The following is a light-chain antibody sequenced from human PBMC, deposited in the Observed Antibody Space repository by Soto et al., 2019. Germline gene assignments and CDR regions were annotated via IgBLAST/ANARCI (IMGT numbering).Light chain of an antibody. Sequence: EIGLTQSPGTLSLSPGERATLSCRASQSVSSSYLAWYQQKPGQAPRLLIYGASSRATGIPDRFSGSGSGTDFTLTISRLEPEDFAEYYCQQYGSSLITFCQGTRLEIK. J-gene: IGKJ5*01. CDR2: GAS. CDR1: QSVSSSY. CDR3: QQYGSSLIT. V-gene: IGKV3-20*01.